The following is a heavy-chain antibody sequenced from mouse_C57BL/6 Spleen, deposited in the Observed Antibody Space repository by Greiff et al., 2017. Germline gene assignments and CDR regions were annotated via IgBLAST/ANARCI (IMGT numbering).Heavy chain of an antibody. V-gene: IGHV1-18*01. CDR1: GYTFTDYN. CDR3: ARTYGYDAGYAMDY. Sequence: EVQLQQSGPELVKPGASVKIPCKASGYTFTDYNMDWVKQSHGKSLEWIGDINPNNGGTIYNQKFKGKATLTGDKSSSTAYMELRSLTSEDTAVYYCARTYGYDAGYAMDYWGQGTSVTVSS. D-gene: IGHD2-2*01. CDR2: INPNNGGT. J-gene: IGHJ4*01.